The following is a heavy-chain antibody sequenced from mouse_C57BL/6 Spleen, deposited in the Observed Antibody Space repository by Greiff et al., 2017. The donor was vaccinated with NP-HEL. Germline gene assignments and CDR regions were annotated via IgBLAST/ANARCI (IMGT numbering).Heavy chain of an antibody. Sequence: QVQLKESGAELMKPGASVKLSCKATGYTFTGYWIEWVKQRPGHGLEWIGEILPGSGSTNYNEKFKGKATFTADTSSNTAYMQLSSLTTEDSAIYYCATPRFITTVVDLYFDVWGTGTTVTVSS. D-gene: IGHD1-1*01. J-gene: IGHJ1*03. CDR2: ILPGSGST. CDR1: GYTFTGYW. V-gene: IGHV1-9*01. CDR3: ATPRFITTVVDLYFDV.